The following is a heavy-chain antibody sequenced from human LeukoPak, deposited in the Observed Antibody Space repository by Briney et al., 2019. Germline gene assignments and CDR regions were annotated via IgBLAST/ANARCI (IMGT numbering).Heavy chain of an antibody. J-gene: IGHJ5*02. CDR1: RYTFTSYY. CDR2: INPSGGST. V-gene: IGHV1-46*01. Sequence: EASVKVSCKASRYTFTSYYMHWVRQAPGQGLEWMGIINPSGGSTSYAQKFQGRVTMTRDMSTSTVYMELSSLRSEDTAVYYCARDNILTEGFDPWGQGTLVTVSS. CDR3: ARDNILTEGFDP. D-gene: IGHD3-9*01.